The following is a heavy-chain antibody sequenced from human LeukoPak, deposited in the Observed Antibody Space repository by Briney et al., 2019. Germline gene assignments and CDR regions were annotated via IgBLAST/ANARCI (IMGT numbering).Heavy chain of an antibody. CDR2: ISGSGGSI. Sequence: PGGSLRLSCAASGFTFSSYAMSWVRQAPGKGLEWVSGISGSGGSIHYADSVKGRFTISRDESKNTLYLQMNSLRAEDTAVYYCAKGGQYSVYSKLDYWGQGTLVTVSS. D-gene: IGHD5/OR15-5a*01. J-gene: IGHJ4*02. V-gene: IGHV3-23*01. CDR1: GFTFSSYA. CDR3: AKGGQYSVYSKLDY.